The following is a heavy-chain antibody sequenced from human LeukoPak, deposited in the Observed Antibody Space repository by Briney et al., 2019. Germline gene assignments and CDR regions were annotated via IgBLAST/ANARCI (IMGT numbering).Heavy chain of an antibody. CDR2: INPNSGGT. CDR1: GYTFITYY. Sequence: ASVKVSCKAFGYTFITYYMHWVRQAPGQRLEWMGWINPNSGGTNYAQKLQGRVTMTTDTSTSTAYMELSSLRSEDTAVYYCAGGRGEYWGQGTLVTVSS. J-gene: IGHJ4*02. D-gene: IGHD3-16*01. CDR3: AGGRGEY. V-gene: IGHV1-2*02.